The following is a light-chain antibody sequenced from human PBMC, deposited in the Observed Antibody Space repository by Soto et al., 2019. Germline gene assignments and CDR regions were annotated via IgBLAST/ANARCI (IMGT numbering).Light chain of an antibody. CDR3: QRTTAFT. V-gene: IGKV1-5*01. CDR2: DVS. Sequence: DIQMTQSPSTLAASVGDTVTMTCRSSSKWLAWYQKKPGKAPKLLIYDVSNLERGVPPRFSGSTSGAESTLTITGLQPDDLGTYYCQRTTAFTFGQGTKVEIK. J-gene: IGKJ2*01. CDR1: SSSKW.